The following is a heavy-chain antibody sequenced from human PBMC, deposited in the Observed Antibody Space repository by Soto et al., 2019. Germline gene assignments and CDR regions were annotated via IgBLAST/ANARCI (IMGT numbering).Heavy chain of an antibody. Sequence: GGSLRLSCAASGFTFSSYAMSWVRQAPGKGLEWVSAISGSGGSTYYADSVKGRFTISRDNSKNTLYLQMNSLRAEDTAVYYCAKFLVLRFLERPGSSGYWDQRTLVTVFS. CDR1: GFTFSSYA. D-gene: IGHD3-3*01. CDR2: ISGSGGST. V-gene: IGHV3-23*01. J-gene: IGHJ4*02. CDR3: AKFLVLRFLERPGSSGY.